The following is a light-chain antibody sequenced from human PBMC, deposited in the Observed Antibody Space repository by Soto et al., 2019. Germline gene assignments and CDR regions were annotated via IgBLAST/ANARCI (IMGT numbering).Light chain of an antibody. V-gene: IGKV3-11*01. CDR2: DAS. CDR3: QRRINLLT. CDR1: QSVSSY. Sequence: EIGLSKSPATLSLSQEERATLSCRASQSVSSYLAWDQQKPGQAPRLLIYDASNRATGIPARFSGSGSGTDFTLSISSLEPEDFAVYYCQRRINLLTFSGGTMVDI. J-gene: IGKJ4*01.